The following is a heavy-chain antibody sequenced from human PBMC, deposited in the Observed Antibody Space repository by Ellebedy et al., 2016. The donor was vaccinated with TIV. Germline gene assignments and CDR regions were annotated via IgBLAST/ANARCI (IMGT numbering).Heavy chain of an antibody. CDR3: ARVPGLVGANAPIDY. CDR2: ISSSSSYI. J-gene: IGHJ4*02. V-gene: IGHV3-21*01. D-gene: IGHD1-26*01. Sequence: PGGSLRLSCAASGFTFSSYSMNWVRQAQGKGLEWVSSISSSSSYIYYADSVKGRFTISRDNAKNSLYLQMNSLRAEDTAVYYLARVPGLVGANAPIDYWGQGTLVTVSS. CDR1: GFTFSSYS.